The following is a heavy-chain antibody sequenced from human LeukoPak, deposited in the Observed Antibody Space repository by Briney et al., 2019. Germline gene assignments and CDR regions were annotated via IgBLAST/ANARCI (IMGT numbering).Heavy chain of an antibody. CDR3: AKDLSFSSSSFEY. CDR1: GFTFGSYA. V-gene: IGHV3-30*18. CDR2: ITHDGNIR. J-gene: IGHJ4*02. Sequence: GGSLRLSCAASGFTFGSYAMHWVRQAPGKGLEWVAVITHDGNIRYYADSVKGRFTISRDNSKNTLYFEMNSLTAEDTAVYYCAKDLSFSSSSFEYWGQGTLVTVSS. D-gene: IGHD6-6*01.